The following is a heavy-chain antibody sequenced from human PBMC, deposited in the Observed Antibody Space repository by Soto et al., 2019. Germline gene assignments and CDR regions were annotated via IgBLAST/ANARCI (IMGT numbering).Heavy chain of an antibody. V-gene: IGHV3-23*01. CDR2: ISGSGGST. Sequence: EVQLLESGGGLVQPGGSLRLSCAASGLTFSSYAMSWVRQAPGKGLEWVSAISGSGGSTYYADSVKGRFTISRDNSKNTLYLPMTSLRAEDTAVYYCAKSMVRGVINDAFEIWGQGTMVTVSS. CDR3: AKSMVRGVINDAFEI. CDR1: GLTFSSYA. J-gene: IGHJ3*02. D-gene: IGHD3-10*01.